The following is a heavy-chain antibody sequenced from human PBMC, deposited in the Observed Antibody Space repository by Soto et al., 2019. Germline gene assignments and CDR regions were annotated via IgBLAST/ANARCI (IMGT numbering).Heavy chain of an antibody. CDR2: INHSGST. V-gene: IGHV4-34*01. J-gene: IGHJ4*02. CDR1: GGSFSGYY. D-gene: IGHD3-22*01. Sequence: SDTLSLTCAVYGGSFSGYYWSWIRQPPGKGLEWIGEINHSGSTNYNPSLKSRVTISVDTSKNQFSLKLSSVTAADTAVYYCARYPPVNYYDSSGSLGYWGQGTLVTVSS. CDR3: ARYPPVNYYDSSGSLGY.